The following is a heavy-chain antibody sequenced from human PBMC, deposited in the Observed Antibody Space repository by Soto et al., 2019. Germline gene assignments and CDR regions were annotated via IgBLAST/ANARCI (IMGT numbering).Heavy chain of an antibody. CDR3: ARPQGDYGDYLRAFDI. Sequence: QVQLVESGGGVVLPGGSLRISCAASGFPFSVYGMHWVRQAPGKGLEWVAVTWYDGTNKYYAESVKGRFIISRDNSKNTLYLQMNSLRAEDTAVYHCARPQGDYGDYLRAFDIWGPGTTFTVSS. V-gene: IGHV3-33*01. J-gene: IGHJ3*02. CDR1: GFPFSVYG. D-gene: IGHD4-17*01. CDR2: TWYDGTNK.